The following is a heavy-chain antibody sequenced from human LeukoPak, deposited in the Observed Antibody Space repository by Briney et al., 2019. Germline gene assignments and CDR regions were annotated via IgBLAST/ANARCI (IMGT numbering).Heavy chain of an antibody. CDR3: ARPARAYCGGDCPIDY. Sequence: GGSLRLSCAASGFTYSGYSMNWIRQAPGKGLEWVSSISSSSTYIYYADSVKGRFTISRDNAKNSLYLQMNSLRAEDTAVYYCARPARAYCGGDCPIDYWGQGTLVTVSS. CDR1: GFTYSGYS. J-gene: IGHJ4*02. D-gene: IGHD2-21*01. CDR2: ISSSSTYI. V-gene: IGHV3-21*01.